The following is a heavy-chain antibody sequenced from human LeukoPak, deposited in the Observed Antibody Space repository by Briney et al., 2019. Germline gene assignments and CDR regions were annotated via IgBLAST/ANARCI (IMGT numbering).Heavy chain of an antibody. D-gene: IGHD1-26*01. CDR1: GFTFSSYW. V-gene: IGHV3-7*01. Sequence: GGSLRLSCAASGFTFSSYWMSWVRQAPGKGLEWVATIKQDGSETYCVDSVKGRFTISRDTAKNSLYLQMDSLRAEDTAVYYCARDRARLLYWGQGTLVTVSS. J-gene: IGHJ4*02. CDR2: IKQDGSET. CDR3: ARDRARLLY.